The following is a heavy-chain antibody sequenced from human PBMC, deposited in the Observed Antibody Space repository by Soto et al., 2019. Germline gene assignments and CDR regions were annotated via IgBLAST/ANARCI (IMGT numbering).Heavy chain of an antibody. CDR1: GYSFTSYW. Sequence: GESLKISCKGSGYSFTSYWIGWVRQMPGKGLEWMGIIYPGDSDTRYSPSFQGQVTISADKSISTAYLQWSSLKASDTAMYYCARIAAAGTSDYYYYGMDVWGQGTTVTVSS. J-gene: IGHJ6*02. V-gene: IGHV5-51*01. CDR2: IYPGDSDT. D-gene: IGHD6-13*01. CDR3: ARIAAAGTSDYYYYGMDV.